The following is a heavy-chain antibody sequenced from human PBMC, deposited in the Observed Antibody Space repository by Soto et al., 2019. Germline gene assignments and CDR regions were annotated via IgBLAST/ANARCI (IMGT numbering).Heavy chain of an antibody. CDR2: IGSNGADK. CDR1: GITFSTYA. V-gene: IGHV3-23*01. Sequence: AGSLRLSCAASGITFSTYAMSWVRRAPGKGLEWVSTIGSNGADKQYADFVKGRFTVSRDSSKSTLSLQMNSLRAEDTAVYYCAADYLRHNSLNGYYYSYGMDVWGQGTTVTVSS. CDR3: AADYLRHNSLNGYYYSYGMDV. J-gene: IGHJ6*02. D-gene: IGHD4-17*01.